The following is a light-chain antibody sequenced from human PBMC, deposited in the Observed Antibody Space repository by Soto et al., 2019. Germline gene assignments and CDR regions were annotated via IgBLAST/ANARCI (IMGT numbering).Light chain of an antibody. V-gene: IGLV2-23*01. CDR3: CSYAGSSTAYV. J-gene: IGLJ1*01. Sequence: QSALTQPASVSGSPGQSITISCTGTSSDVGSYNLVSWYRQHPGKAPKLMIYEGSKRPSGVSNRFSGSKSGNTASLTISGLQAEDEADYYCCSYAGSSTAYVFGTGTKLTVL. CDR1: SSDVGSYNL. CDR2: EGS.